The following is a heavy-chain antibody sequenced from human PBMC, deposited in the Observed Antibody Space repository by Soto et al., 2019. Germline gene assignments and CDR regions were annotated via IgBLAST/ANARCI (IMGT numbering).Heavy chain of an antibody. CDR3: ARGVGGGYDFWSGYYMLHNWFDP. Sequence: PSETLSLTCAVSGGSISSSNWWSWVRQPPGKGLEWIGEIYHSGSTNYNPSLKSRVTISVDKSKNQFSLKLSSVTAADTAVYYCARGVGGGYDFWSGYYMLHNWFDPWGPGTLVTVSS. J-gene: IGHJ5*02. CDR1: GGSISSSNW. D-gene: IGHD3-3*01. V-gene: IGHV4-4*02. CDR2: IYHSGST.